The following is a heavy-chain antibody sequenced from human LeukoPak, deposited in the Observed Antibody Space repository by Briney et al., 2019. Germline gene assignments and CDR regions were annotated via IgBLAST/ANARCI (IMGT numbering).Heavy chain of an antibody. V-gene: IGHV4-59*08. D-gene: IGHD2-2*01. J-gene: IGHJ4*02. CDR2: IYYSGST. CDR1: GGSISSYY. Sequence: SETLSLTCTVSGGSISSYYWSWIRQPPGKGLEWIGYIYYSGSTNYNPSLKSRVTISVDTSKNQFSLKLSSVTAADTVVYYCARRQYQIDYWGQGTLVTVSS. CDR3: ARRQYQIDY.